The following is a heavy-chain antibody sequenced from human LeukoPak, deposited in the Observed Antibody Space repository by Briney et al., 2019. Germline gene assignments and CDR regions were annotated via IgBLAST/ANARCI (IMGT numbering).Heavy chain of an antibody. D-gene: IGHD3-10*01. Sequence: GGSLRLSCAASGFTFSSDGMHCVRQAPGKGLEWVAVISYDGSNKYYADSVKGRFTISRDNSKNTLYLQMNSLRAEDTAVYYCAKALWFGDVDAFDIWGQGTMVTVSS. CDR2: ISYDGSNK. CDR1: GFTFSSDG. V-gene: IGHV3-30*18. J-gene: IGHJ3*02. CDR3: AKALWFGDVDAFDI.